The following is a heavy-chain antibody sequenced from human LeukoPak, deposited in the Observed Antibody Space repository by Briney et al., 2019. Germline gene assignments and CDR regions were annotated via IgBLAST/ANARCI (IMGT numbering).Heavy chain of an antibody. Sequence: PGGSLRLSCEASGFTFSSNYMDWVRQAPGKGLEWVSVIYSGGSTYYADSVKGKFTISRDNSKNTLYLQMNSLRAEDTAVYYCARDLTTGDPSYWGQGTLVTVSS. D-gene: IGHD4/OR15-4a*01. CDR1: GFTFSSNY. J-gene: IGHJ4*02. V-gene: IGHV3-66*01. CDR3: ARDLTTGDPSY. CDR2: IYSGGST.